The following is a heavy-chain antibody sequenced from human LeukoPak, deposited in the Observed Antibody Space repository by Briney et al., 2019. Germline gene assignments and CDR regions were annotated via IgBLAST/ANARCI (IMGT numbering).Heavy chain of an antibody. J-gene: IGHJ4*02. CDR3: ARDERLLSFLK. Sequence: GGSLRLSCEASGFIFSRYWMHWVRQAPGKGLVWVSRINSDGSRTTYADSVKGRFTISRDNSKNTLYLQMNSLRAEDTAIYYCARDERLLSFLKWGQGTLVTVSS. D-gene: IGHD3-3*01. CDR2: INSDGSRT. CDR1: GFIFSRYW. V-gene: IGHV3-74*03.